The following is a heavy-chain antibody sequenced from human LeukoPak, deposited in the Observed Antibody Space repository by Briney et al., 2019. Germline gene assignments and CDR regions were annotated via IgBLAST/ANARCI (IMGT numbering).Heavy chain of an antibody. CDR2: ISGSGGST. CDR3: AKDLNFWSGSPSFDY. V-gene: IGHV3-23*01. D-gene: IGHD3-3*01. CDR1: GFTFSSYA. J-gene: IGHJ4*02. Sequence: GGSLRLSCAASGFTFSSYAMSWVRQAPGKGLEWVPAISGSGGSTYYADSVKGRFTISRDNSKNTLYLQMNSLRAEDTAVYYCAKDLNFWSGSPSFDYWGQGTLVTVSS.